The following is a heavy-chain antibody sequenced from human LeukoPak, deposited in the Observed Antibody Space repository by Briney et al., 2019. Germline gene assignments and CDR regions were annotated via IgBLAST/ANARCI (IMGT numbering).Heavy chain of an antibody. CDR2: ISWNSGSI. V-gene: IGHV3-9*01. Sequence: PGGSLRLSCAASGFTFDDYATHWVRQAPGKGLEWVSRISWNSGSIDYADSVKGRFTISRDNAKNSLYLQMNSLRAEDTALYYCARASGYYFDSWGQGTLVTVSS. CDR1: GFTFDDYA. D-gene: IGHD1-26*01. J-gene: IGHJ4*02. CDR3: ARASGYYFDS.